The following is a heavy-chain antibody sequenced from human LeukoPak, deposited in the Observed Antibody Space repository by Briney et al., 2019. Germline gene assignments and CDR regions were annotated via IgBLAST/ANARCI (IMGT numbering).Heavy chain of an antibody. D-gene: IGHD2-8*01. CDR3: AGGGVGQFDY. Sequence: GGSLRLSCAASGFTFSSYAMHWVRQAPGKGLEYVSAISSNRGSTYYANSVKGRFTISRDNSKNTLYLQTGSLRAEDMAVYYCAGGGVGQFDYWGQGTLVTFSS. J-gene: IGHJ4*02. V-gene: IGHV3-64*01. CDR1: GFTFSSYA. CDR2: ISSNRGST.